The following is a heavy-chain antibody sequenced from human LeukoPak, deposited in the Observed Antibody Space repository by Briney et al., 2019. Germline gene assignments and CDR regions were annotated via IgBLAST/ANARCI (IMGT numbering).Heavy chain of an antibody. V-gene: IGHV4-39*07. J-gene: IGHJ4*02. CDR2: IYYSGST. D-gene: IGHD4-23*01. CDR1: GGSISSSSYY. CDR3: ARDDYGGKRGIDY. Sequence: SETLSLTCTVSGGSISSSSYYWGWIRQPPGKGLEWIGSIYYSGSTYYNPSLKSRVTISVDTSKNQFSLKLSSVTAADTAVYYCARDDYGGKRGIDYWGQGTLVTVSS.